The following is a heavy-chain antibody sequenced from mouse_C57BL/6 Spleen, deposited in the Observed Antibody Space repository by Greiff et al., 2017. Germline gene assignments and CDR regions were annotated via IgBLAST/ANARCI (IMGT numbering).Heavy chain of an antibody. CDR3: AEGHYSNSWFAY. Sequence: QVQLQQPGAELVKPGASVKLSCKASGYTFTSYWMQWVKQRPGQGLEWIGEIDPSDSYTNYNQKFKGKATLTVDTSSSTAYLQLSSLTSEDSAVYYCAEGHYSNSWFAYWGQGTLVTVSA. V-gene: IGHV1-50*01. J-gene: IGHJ3*01. CDR2: IDPSDSYT. D-gene: IGHD2-5*01. CDR1: GYTFTSYW.